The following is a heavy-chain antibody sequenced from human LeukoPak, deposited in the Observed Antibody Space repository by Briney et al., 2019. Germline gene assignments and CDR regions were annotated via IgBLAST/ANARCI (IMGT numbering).Heavy chain of an antibody. CDR1: GGSFSDYC. V-gene: IGHV4-34*01. D-gene: IGHD4-17*01. Sequence: SETLSLTCAVYGGSFSDYCWSWIRQPPGKGLEWIGEINHSGSTNYNPSLKSRVTISVDTSKNDFSLKLTSVTAADTAVYFCARGGDYGDYGTWGQGTLVTVSS. CDR2: INHSGST. CDR3: ARGGDYGDYGT. J-gene: IGHJ4*02.